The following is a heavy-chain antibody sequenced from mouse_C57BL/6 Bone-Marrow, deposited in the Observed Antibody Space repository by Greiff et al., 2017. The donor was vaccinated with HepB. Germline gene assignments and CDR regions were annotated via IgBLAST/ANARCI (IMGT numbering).Heavy chain of an antibody. Sequence: EVKVVESGPELVKPGASVKISCKASGYSFTDYNMNWVKQSNGKSLEWIGVINPNYGTTSYNQKFKGKATLTVDQSSSTAYMQLNSLTSEDSAVYYCARFGSNYFAWFAYWGQGTLVTVSA. J-gene: IGHJ3*01. CDR1: GYSFTDYN. CDR3: ARFGSNYFAWFAY. CDR2: INPNYGTT. V-gene: IGHV1-39*01. D-gene: IGHD2-5*01.